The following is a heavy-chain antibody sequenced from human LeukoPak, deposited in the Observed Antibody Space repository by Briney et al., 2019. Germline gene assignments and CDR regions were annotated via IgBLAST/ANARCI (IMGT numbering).Heavy chain of an antibody. D-gene: IGHD1-26*01. V-gene: IGHV4-59*01. CDR3: ARHRGAVDFGY. CDR1: GDSISSYY. Sequence: SETLSLTCTVSGDSISSYYWSWIRQPPGKELEWVGFIYYTGSTNYNPSLKSRVSISLDTSKTKFSLKLSSVTAADTAVYYCARHRGAVDFGYWGQGTLVTVSS. CDR2: IYYTGST. J-gene: IGHJ4*02.